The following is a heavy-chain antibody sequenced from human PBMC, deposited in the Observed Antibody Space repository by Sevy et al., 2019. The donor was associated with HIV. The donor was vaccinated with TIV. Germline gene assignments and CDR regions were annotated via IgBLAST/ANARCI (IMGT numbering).Heavy chain of an antibody. Sequence: GGYLRLSCTASGFTFSNSWMNWVRQAPGKGLEWVANIKQDGSDKNYVDSVKGRFTISRDNAENSLYLEMSSLRAEDTAVYYCARGQSEESAYRAIDFWGQGTLVTVSS. CDR1: GFTFSNSW. J-gene: IGHJ4*02. D-gene: IGHD3-16*01. CDR2: IKQDGSDK. CDR3: ARGQSEESAYRAIDF. V-gene: IGHV3-7*01.